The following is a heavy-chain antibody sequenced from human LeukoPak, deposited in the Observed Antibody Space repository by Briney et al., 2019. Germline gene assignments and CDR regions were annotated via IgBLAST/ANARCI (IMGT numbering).Heavy chain of an antibody. Sequence: GGSLRLSCAASGFTFSSYAMHWVRQAPGKGLEWVAVISYDGSNKYYADSVKGRFTISRDNSKNTLYLQMNSLRAEDTAVYYCARGYCSSTSCYTFDYWGRGTLVTVSS. CDR1: GFTFSSYA. J-gene: IGHJ4*02. CDR3: ARGYCSSTSCYTFDY. D-gene: IGHD2-2*01. CDR2: ISYDGSNK. V-gene: IGHV3-30*04.